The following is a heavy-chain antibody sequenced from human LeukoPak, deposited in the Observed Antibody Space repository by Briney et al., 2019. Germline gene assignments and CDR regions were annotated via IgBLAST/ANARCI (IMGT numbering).Heavy chain of an antibody. D-gene: IGHD3-22*01. J-gene: IGHJ4*02. CDR2: IYDSGST. Sequence: PSETLSLTCTVSGGSIGSYYWSWIRQPPGRGLECIGYIYDSGSTNYNPSLKSRVAISVDKSKNQFSLKLSYVTAADTAVYYCARLSHYFDSSGYYYVRFSDYWGQGTLVTVSS. V-gene: IGHV4-59*08. CDR1: GGSIGSYY. CDR3: ARLSHYFDSSGYYYVRFSDY.